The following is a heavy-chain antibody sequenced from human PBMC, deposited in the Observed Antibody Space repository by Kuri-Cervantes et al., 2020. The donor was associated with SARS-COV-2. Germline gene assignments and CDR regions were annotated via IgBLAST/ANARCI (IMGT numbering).Heavy chain of an antibody. CDR1: GGSINSAGYY. D-gene: IGHD3-22*01. CDR3: ARANYYYDSSGWGCYFDY. V-gene: IGHV4-61*08. CDR2: IYYSGST. J-gene: IGHJ4*02. Sequence: SETLSLTCTVSGGSINSAGYYWSWIRQPPGKGLEWIGYIYYSGSTNYNPSLKSRVTISVDTSKNQFSLKLSSVTAADTAVYYCARANYYYDSSGWGCYFDYWGQGTLVTVSS.